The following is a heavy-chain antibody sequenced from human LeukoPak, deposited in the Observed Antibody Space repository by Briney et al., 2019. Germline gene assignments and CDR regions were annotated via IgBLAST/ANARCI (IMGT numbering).Heavy chain of an antibody. D-gene: IGHD3-16*01. CDR3: AKDSLWGSFDY. CDR1: GFTVSNNY. Sequence: GGSLRLSCAASGFTVSNNYMSWGRQAPGKGLEWVSAISGSGGGTYYADSVKGRFTISRDNSKNTLYLQMNSLRAEDTAVYYCAKDSLWGSFDYWGQGTLVTVSS. V-gene: IGHV3-23*01. J-gene: IGHJ4*02. CDR2: ISGSGGGT.